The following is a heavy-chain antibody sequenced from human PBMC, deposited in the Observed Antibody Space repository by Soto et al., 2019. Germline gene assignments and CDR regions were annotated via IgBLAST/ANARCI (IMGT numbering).Heavy chain of an antibody. J-gene: IGHJ6*02. CDR2: INPSGGST. D-gene: IGHD4-4*01. Sequence: QVQLVQSGAEVKKPGASVKVSCKASGYTFTSYYMHWVRQAPGQGLEWMGIINPSGGSTSYAQKFQGRVTMIRDTSTSTVYMELSSLRSEDTAVYYWARAFDYIQYYYYGMDVWGQGTTVTVSS. CDR1: GYTFTSYY. CDR3: ARAFDYIQYYYYGMDV. V-gene: IGHV1-46*01.